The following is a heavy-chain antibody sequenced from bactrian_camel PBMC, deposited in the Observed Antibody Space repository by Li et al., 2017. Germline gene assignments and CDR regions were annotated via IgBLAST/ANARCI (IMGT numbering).Heavy chain of an antibody. D-gene: IGHD3*01. CDR1: GFTFSAYS. CDR3: VRAGGVRSLYFAS. V-gene: IGHV3S1*01. Sequence: QVQLVESGGELGQPGGSLRLSCAASGFTFSAYSMYWVRQAPGEGLEWVSTITATEGRTKYADSVKGRFTCSRDNPKNTMYLQLNALKSEDTARYFCVRAGGVRSLYFASWGQGTQVTVS. J-gene: IGHJ6*01. CDR2: ITATEGRT.